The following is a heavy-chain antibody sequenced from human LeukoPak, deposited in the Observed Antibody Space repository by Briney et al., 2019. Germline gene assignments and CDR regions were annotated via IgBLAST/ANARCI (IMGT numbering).Heavy chain of an antibody. J-gene: IGHJ4*02. CDR2: MNPNSGNT. D-gene: IGHD5-18*01. CDR1: GYTFTSYD. CDR3: AKDSGGYSYGYDYFDY. V-gene: IGHV1-8*01. Sequence: ASVKVSCKASGYTFTSYDINWVRQATGQGLEWMGWMNPNSGNTGYAQKFQGRVTMTRNTSISTAYMELSSLRSEDTAVYYCAKDSGGYSYGYDYFDYWGQGTLVTVSS.